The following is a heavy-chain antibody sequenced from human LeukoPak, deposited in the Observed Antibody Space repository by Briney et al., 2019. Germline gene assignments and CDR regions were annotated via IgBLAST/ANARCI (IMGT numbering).Heavy chain of an antibody. CDR1: GGSISSGGYS. J-gene: IGHJ5*02. CDR3: ARQTYYYDNSGYSNWLDP. CDR2: IYHSGST. V-gene: IGHV4-30-2*02. D-gene: IGHD3-22*01. Sequence: PSETLSLTCAVSGGSISSGGYSWSWIRQPPGKGLEWIGYIYHSGSTYYNPSLKSRVTISVDRSKNQFSLKLSSVTAADTAVYYCARQTYYYDNSGYSNWLDPWGQGTLVTVSS.